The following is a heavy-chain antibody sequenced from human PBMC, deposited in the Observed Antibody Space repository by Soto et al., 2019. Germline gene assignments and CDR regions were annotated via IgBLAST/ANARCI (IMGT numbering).Heavy chain of an antibody. D-gene: IGHD2-8*01. Sequence: EVQLVESGGGLVQPGGSLRLSCAASGFTVSSNYMSWVRQAPGKGLEWVSVIYSGGRTYYADSVKGRFTISRDNSKNTLYLQMNSLRAEDTAVYYCAREEGYCTNGVCFDRAYYFAYWGQGTLVTVSS. CDR3: AREEGYCTNGVCFDRAYYFAY. CDR1: GFTVSSNY. V-gene: IGHV3-66*01. J-gene: IGHJ4*02. CDR2: IYSGGRT.